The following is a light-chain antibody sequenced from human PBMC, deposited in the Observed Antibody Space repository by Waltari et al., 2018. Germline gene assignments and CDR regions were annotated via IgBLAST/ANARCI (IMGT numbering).Light chain of an antibody. CDR2: AAS. Sequence: DIQMTQSPSSLSASVGDGVTITGRASQKLYNYFSWYLQRPGKAPKLLIYAASRLQSGVPSRFSGSGSETDFTLTISSLQPDDFGTYYCQQSHSIPWTFGQGTRVEVK. CDR1: QKLYNY. J-gene: IGKJ1*01. CDR3: QQSHSIPWT. V-gene: IGKV1-39*01.